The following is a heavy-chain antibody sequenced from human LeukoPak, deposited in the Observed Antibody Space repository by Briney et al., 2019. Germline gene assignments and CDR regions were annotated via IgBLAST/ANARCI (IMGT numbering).Heavy chain of an antibody. Sequence: GRSLRLSCAASGFTFSTYAMHWVRQAPGKGPEWVAVISYDGSNRNHADSVKGRFTISRDNSKNTLYLQMNSLRPEDAALYYCARATNPAIAGHFDYWGQGTLVTVSS. V-gene: IGHV3-30*04. J-gene: IGHJ4*02. CDR3: ARATNPAIAGHFDY. CDR1: GFTFSTYA. D-gene: IGHD6-13*01. CDR2: ISYDGSNR.